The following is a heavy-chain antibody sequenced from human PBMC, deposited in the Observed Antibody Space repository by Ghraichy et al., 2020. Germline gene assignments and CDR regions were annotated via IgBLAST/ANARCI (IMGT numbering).Heavy chain of an antibody. CDR3: ARDGHSNMRTAFDI. D-gene: IGHD2-2*01. CDR2: IKEDGSEI. J-gene: IGHJ3*02. V-gene: IGHV3-7*01. Sequence: ESLNISCAASGFTFSTSWMTWVRQAPGRGLECVAIIKEDGSEIYYVDSVKGRFTISRDNAKNSLYLQMNTLRAEDTAVYFCARDGHSNMRTAFDIWGQGTMVTVSS. CDR1: GFTFSTSW.